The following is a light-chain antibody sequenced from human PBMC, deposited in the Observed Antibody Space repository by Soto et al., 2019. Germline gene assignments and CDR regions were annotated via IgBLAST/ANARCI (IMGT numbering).Light chain of an antibody. J-gene: IGKJ3*01. Sequence: DIQMTQSPSSLSASVGDRVTITCRASRSINTYLNWYQQRPGEAPKLLIYAASTLHSGVPSRFSGSGSGTDFSLTISSLQPEDFATYYCQQSYVVGITFGPGTEVHI. V-gene: IGKV1-39*01. CDR3: QQSYVVGIT. CDR2: AAS. CDR1: RSINTY.